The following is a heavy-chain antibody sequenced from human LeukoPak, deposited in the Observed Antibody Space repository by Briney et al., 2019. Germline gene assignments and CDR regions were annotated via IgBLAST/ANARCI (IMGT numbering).Heavy chain of an antibody. CDR3: ARDEGVSFDY. CDR2: ISSSSSYI. J-gene: IGHJ4*02. CDR1: GFTFSAYN. V-gene: IGHV3-21*01. Sequence: PGGSLTLSCVTSGFTFSAYNMNWVRQAPGKGLEWVSCISSSSSYIYYADSVKGRFTISRDNAKNSLYLQMNSLRAEDTAVYYCARDEGVSFDYWGQGTLVTVSS.